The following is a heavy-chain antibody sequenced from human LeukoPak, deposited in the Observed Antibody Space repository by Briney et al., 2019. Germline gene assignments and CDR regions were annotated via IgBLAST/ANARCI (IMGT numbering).Heavy chain of an antibody. D-gene: IGHD6-13*01. Sequence: PGGSLRLSCAASGFTFSSYAMSWVRQGPGKGLEWVSAISGSGGSTYYADSVRGRFTISRDNAKNTLYLQMNSLRAEDTAVYYCARVSSSSWWALDYWGQGTLVTVSS. CDR3: ARVSSSSWWALDY. V-gene: IGHV3-23*01. J-gene: IGHJ4*02. CDR2: ISGSGGST. CDR1: GFTFSSYA.